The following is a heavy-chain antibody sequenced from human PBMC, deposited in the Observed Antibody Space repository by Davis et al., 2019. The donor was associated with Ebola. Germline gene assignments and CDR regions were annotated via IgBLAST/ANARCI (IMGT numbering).Heavy chain of an antibody. V-gene: IGHV1-18*01. J-gene: IGHJ6*02. CDR1: GYSFTTYI. CDR3: ARIAAEFDYGMDV. Sequence: ASVKVSCKASGYSFTTYIITWVRQPPGQGLEWMGWIAVYNGDTKYAHNIQGRVTMSTEISTNTVYMELRGLRSDDTAVYFCARIAAEFDYGMDVWGQGTTVTVSS. D-gene: IGHD6-13*01. CDR2: IAVYNGDT.